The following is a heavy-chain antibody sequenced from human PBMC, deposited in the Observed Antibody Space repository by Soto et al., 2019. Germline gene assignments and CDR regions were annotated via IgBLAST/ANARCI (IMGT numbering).Heavy chain of an antibody. CDR1: FTSYW. CDR3: ETGHPILRYFDWRQASCFDY. CDR2: IYPVDPDT. D-gene: IGHD3-9*01. V-gene: IGHV5-51*01. Sequence: FTSYWFGWVRQLHGKGLECMEIIYPVDPDTRYSPSFQGQVTISADKSISTAYLQWSSLKASDTAIYYCETGHPILRYFDWRQASCFDYWGQGTLVTVSS. J-gene: IGHJ4*02.